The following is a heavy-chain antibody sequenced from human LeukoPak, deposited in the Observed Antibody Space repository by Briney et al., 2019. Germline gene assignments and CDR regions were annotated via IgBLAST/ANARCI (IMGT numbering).Heavy chain of an antibody. V-gene: IGHV3-53*01. CDR2: IYSGGST. D-gene: IGHD1-26*01. Sequence: GGSLRLSCAASGFTVSSNYMSWVRQAPGKGLEWVSVIYSGGSTYYADSVKGRFTISRDNSKNTLYLQMNSLRAEDTAVYYCARKKVVRTPGGSYYYFDYWGQGTLVTVSS. CDR3: ARKKVVRTPGGSYYYFDY. J-gene: IGHJ4*02. CDR1: GFTVSSNY.